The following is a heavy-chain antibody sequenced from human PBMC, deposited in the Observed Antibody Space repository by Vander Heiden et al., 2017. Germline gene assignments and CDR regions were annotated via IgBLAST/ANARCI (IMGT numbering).Heavy chain of an antibody. V-gene: IGHV4-34*01. CDR2: INHSGST. D-gene: IGHD6-13*01. CDR1: GGSFSGYY. CDR3: ARDKIAAAGTGVRGSYGMDV. Sequence: QVQLQQWGAGLLKPSETLSLTCTVYGGSFSGYYWSWIRQPPGKGLEWIGEINHSGSTNYNPSLKSRVTISVDTSKNQFSLKLSSVIAADTAVYYCARDKIAAAGTGVRGSYGMDVWGQGTTVTVSS. J-gene: IGHJ6*02.